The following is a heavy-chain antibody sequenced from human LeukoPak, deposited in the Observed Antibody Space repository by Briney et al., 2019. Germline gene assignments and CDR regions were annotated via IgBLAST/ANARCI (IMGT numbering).Heavy chain of an antibody. V-gene: IGHV4-30-2*01. CDR2: IYHSGST. D-gene: IGHD4-17*01. CDR1: GGSISSGGYS. CDR3: ARATHGDYAWFDP. Sequence: SQTPSLTCAVSGGSISSGGYSWSWIRQPPGKGLEWIGYIYHSGSTYYNPSLKSRVTISVDRSKNQFSLKLSSVTAADTAVYYCARATHGDYAWFDPWGQGTLVTVSS. J-gene: IGHJ5*02.